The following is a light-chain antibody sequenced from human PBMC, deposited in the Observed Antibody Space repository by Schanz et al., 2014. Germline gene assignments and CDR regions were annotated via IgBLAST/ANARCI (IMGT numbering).Light chain of an antibody. Sequence: QSALTQPASVSGSPGQSVAISCTGTSGDVGGFNFVSWYQQHPDRAPKLIIFDVTNRSSGVSDRFSGSKSGNTASLTISGLQDEDEGDYYCCGYRDNYNWVFGGGTKLTVL. CDR1: SGDVGGFNF. CDR3: CGYRDNYNWV. J-gene: IGLJ3*02. CDR2: DVT. V-gene: IGLV2-14*03.